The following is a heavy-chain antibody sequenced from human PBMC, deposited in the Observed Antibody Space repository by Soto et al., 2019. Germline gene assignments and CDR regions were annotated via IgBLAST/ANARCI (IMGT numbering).Heavy chain of an antibody. Sequence: QVQLVQSGAEVKKPGSSVKVSCKASGGTFSTFAVSWVRQAPGQGLEWMGGIIPLFATAKYAQEFEDRLRIIADESTNTASMDLNILRAEGTAVYLFATSGRAVLGYNYTNPAGFAIWGRGIMVTVYS. CDR3: ATSGRAVLGYNYTNPAGFAI. D-gene: IGHD1-20*01. J-gene: IGHJ3*02. CDR2: IIPLFATA. V-gene: IGHV1-69*01. CDR1: GGTFSTFA.